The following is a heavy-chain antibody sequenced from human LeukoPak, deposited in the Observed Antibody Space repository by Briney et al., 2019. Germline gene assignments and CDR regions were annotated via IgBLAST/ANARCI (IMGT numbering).Heavy chain of an antibody. Sequence: ASVKVSCKASGYTFTSYAMNWVRQAPGQGLEWMGWINTNTGNPTYAQGFTGRFVFSLDTSVSTAYLQISSLKAEDTAVYYCARGSGEVLRYFDWLLYAQGNWFDPWGQGTLVTVSS. V-gene: IGHV7-4-1*02. D-gene: IGHD3-9*01. J-gene: IGHJ5*02. CDR1: GYTFTSYA. CDR3: ARGSGEVLRYFDWLLYAQGNWFDP. CDR2: INTNTGNP.